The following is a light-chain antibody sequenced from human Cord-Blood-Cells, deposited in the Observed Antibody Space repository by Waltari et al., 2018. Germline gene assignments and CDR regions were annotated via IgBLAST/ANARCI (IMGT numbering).Light chain of an antibody. J-gene: IGLJ3*02. CDR2: EVS. V-gene: IGLV2-8*01. CDR1: SSAVGGYNY. Sequence: QSALTQPPSASGSPGPSVTISCTGTSSAVGGYNYVSWYQQHPGKAPKLLSYEVSKRPSGVPDRFAGSKSGNTASLTVSGLQAEDESDYYCSSYAGSNNLLFGGGTKLTVL. CDR3: SSYAGSNNLL.